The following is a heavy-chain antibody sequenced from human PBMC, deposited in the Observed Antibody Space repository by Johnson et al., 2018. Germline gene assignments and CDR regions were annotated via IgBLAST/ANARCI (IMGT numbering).Heavy chain of an antibody. D-gene: IGHD3-22*01. J-gene: IGHJ3*02. CDR3: ARASDDRDAFDI. CDR2: ISSSSSYI. CDR1: GFTFSSYS. Sequence: VQLVESGGGLVKPGGSLRLSCAASGFTFSSYSMNWVRQAPGKGLEWVSSISSSSSYIYYADSVKGRFTISRDNAKNSLYLQMNSLRAEDTAVYYCARASDDRDAFDIWGQVTMVTVSS. V-gene: IGHV3-21*01.